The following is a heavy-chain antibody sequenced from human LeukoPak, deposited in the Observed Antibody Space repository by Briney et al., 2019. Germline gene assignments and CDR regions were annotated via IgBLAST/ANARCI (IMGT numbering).Heavy chain of an antibody. V-gene: IGHV4-34*01. Sequence: SETLSRTCAVYGGSFSGYYWSWIRQPPGKGLEWIGEINHSGSTNYNPSLKSRVTISVDTSKKQFSLKLSSVTAADTAVYYCARKSHYDYVWGSYRPGDTYYFDYWGQGTLVTVSS. CDR2: INHSGST. CDR3: ARKSHYDYVWGSYRPGDTYYFDY. CDR1: GGSFSGYY. J-gene: IGHJ4*02. D-gene: IGHD3-16*02.